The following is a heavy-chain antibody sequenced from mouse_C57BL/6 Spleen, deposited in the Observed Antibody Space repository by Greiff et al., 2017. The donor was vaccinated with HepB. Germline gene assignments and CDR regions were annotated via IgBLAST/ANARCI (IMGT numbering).Heavy chain of an antibody. D-gene: IGHD4-1*02. Sequence: QVQLKQSGPELVKPGASVKISCKASGYAFSSSWMNWVKQRPGKGLEWIGRIYPGDGDTNYNGKFKGKATRTADKSSSTAYMQLSSLTSEDSAVYFCARPQLGYFDYWGQGTTLTVSS. CDR3: ARPQLGYFDY. CDR1: GYAFSSSW. J-gene: IGHJ2*01. V-gene: IGHV1-82*01. CDR2: IYPGDGDT.